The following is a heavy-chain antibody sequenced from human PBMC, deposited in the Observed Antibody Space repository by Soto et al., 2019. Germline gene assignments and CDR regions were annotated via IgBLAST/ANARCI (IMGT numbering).Heavy chain of an antibody. V-gene: IGHV3-66*01. D-gene: IGHD1-26*01. J-gene: IGHJ5*02. CDR3: ARGGPPTSYWFDP. CDR2: IYSGGST. Sequence: EVQLVESGGGLVQPGGSLRLSCAASGFTVSNNYINWVRQAPGKGLEWVSVIYSGGSTYYADSVKGRFTTSSDNSKNTLDLQMTSLRAEDTAVYYCARGGPPTSYWFDPWGQGTLVTVSS. CDR1: GFTVSNNY.